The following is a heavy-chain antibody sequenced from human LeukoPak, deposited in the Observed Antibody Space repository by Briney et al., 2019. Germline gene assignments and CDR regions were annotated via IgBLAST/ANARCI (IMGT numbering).Heavy chain of an antibody. Sequence: GRSLRLSCAASGFTFSSYGMHWVRQAPGKGLEWVAVIWYDGSNKYYADSVKGRFTISRDNSKNTLYLQMNSLRAEDTAVYYCARAPWSSSSSVYYFDYWGQGTLVTVSS. CDR2: IWYDGSNK. V-gene: IGHV3-33*01. CDR3: ARAPWSSSSSVYYFDY. J-gene: IGHJ4*02. CDR1: GFTFSSYG. D-gene: IGHD6-6*01.